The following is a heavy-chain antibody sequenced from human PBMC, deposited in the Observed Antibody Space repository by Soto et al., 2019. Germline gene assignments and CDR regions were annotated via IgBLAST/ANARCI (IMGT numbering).Heavy chain of an antibody. Sequence: SVKVSCKASGGTFSSYTISWVRQAPGQGLEWMGRIIPILGIANYAQKFQGRVTITAYKSTSTAYMELSSLRSEDTAVYYCASTISSDYYYMDVWGKGTTVTVSS. V-gene: IGHV1-69*02. D-gene: IGHD6-19*01. CDR2: IIPILGIA. CDR1: GGTFSSYT. J-gene: IGHJ6*03. CDR3: ASTISSDYYYMDV.